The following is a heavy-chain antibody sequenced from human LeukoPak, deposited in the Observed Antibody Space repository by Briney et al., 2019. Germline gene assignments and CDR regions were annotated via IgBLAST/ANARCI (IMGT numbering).Heavy chain of an antibody. CDR1: GFTFSNAW. J-gene: IGHJ4*02. CDR2: IKSKTDGGTT. D-gene: IGHD3-9*01. V-gene: IGHV3-15*01. CDR3: TTEVLRYFDWLLGPPLTPYYFDY. Sequence: SGGSLRLSCAASGFTFSNAWMSWVRQAPGKGLEWVGRIKSKTDGGTTDYAAPVKGRFTISRDDSKDTLYLQMNSLKTEDTAVYYCTTEVLRYFDWLLGPPLTPYYFDYWGQGTLVTVSS.